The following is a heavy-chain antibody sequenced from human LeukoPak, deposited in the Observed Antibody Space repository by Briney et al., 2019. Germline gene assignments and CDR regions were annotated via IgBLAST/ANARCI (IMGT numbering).Heavy chain of an antibody. CDR1: GFTFSSYA. CDR3: AKSSGWSPSVSNFDY. CDR2: ISSSGGST. Sequence: PGGSLRLSCAASGFTFSSYAMSWVRQAPGKGLEWVSAISSSGGSTYYADSVKGRFTISRDNSKNTLYLQMNSLRAEDTAVYYCAKSSGWSPSVSNFDYWGQGTLVTVSS. J-gene: IGHJ4*02. D-gene: IGHD6-19*01. V-gene: IGHV3-23*01.